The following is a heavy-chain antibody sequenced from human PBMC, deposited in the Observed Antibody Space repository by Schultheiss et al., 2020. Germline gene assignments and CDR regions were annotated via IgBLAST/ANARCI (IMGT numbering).Heavy chain of an antibody. CDR2: ISGSGGST. J-gene: IGHJ3*02. CDR3: ARGAGDYGALKGFFDI. Sequence: GESLKISCAASGFTFSSYAMNWVRQAPGKGLEWVSAISGSGGSTYYADSVKGRFTISRDNSKNTLYLQMNSLRAEDTALYHCARGAGDYGALKGFFDIWGQGTMVTVSS. CDR1: GFTFSSYA. D-gene: IGHD4-17*01. V-gene: IGHV3-23*01.